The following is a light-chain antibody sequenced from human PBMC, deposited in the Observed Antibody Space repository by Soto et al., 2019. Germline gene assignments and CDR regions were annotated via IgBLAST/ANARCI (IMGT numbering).Light chain of an antibody. J-gene: IGLJ2*01. CDR2: DVS. CDR1: SSDVGGYNY. Sequence: HSALTQPASVSGSPGQSITISCTGTSSDVGGYNYVSWYQQHPGKAPKLMIYDVSNRPSGVSNRFSGSKSANTASLTISGLQAEDEAEYYCSSYTGSRTYVVFGGGTKVTVL. V-gene: IGLV2-14*01. CDR3: SSYTGSRTYVV.